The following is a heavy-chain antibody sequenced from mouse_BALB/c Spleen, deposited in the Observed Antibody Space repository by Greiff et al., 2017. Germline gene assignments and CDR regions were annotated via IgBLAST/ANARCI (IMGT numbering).Heavy chain of an antibody. CDR2: IWAGGST. J-gene: IGHJ4*01. CDR3: SRAYYRYENAMDY. CDR1: GFSLTSYG. D-gene: IGHD2-14*01. V-gene: IGHV2-9*02. Sequence: VKLMESGPGLVAPSQSLSITCTVSGFSLTSYGVHWVRQPPGKGLEWLGVIWAGGSTNYNSALMSRLSISKDNSKSQVFLKMNSLQTDDTAMYYCSRAYYRYENAMDYWGQGTSVTVSS.